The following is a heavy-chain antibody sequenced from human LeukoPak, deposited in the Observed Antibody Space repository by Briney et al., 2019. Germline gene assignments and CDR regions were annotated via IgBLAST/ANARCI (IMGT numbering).Heavy chain of an antibody. CDR2: IYYSGST. D-gene: IGHD6-19*01. J-gene: IGHJ3*02. CDR3: ARQYSSGFFDAFDI. CDR1: GGSISSYY. V-gene: IGHV4-59*08. Sequence: EPPETLSLTCTVSGGSISSYYWSWIRQPPGKGLEWIGYIYYSGSTNYNPSLKSRVTISVDTSKNQFSLKLSSVTAADTAVYYCARQYSSGFFDAFDIWGQGTMVTVSS.